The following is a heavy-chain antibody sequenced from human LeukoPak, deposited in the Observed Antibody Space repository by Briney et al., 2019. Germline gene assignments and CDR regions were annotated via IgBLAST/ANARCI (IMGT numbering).Heavy chain of an antibody. CDR3: AKDHQRAESWVREIDY. CDR1: GFTFSSYA. D-gene: IGHD6-25*01. J-gene: IGHJ4*02. V-gene: IGHV3-23*01. CDR2: ISGSGGST. Sequence: SLRLSCAASGFTFSSYAMSWVRQAPGKGLEWVSAISGSGGSTCYADSVKGRFTISRDNSKDTLYLQMNSLRAEDTAVYYCAKDHQRAESWVREIDYWGQGTLVTVSS.